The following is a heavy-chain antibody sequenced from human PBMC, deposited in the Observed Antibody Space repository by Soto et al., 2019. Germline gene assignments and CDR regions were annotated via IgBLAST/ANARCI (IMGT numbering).Heavy chain of an antibody. V-gene: IGHV3-7*03. CDR3: ARGYSRNDY. CDR1: GFTFSSYW. Sequence: PAGSPRLSCAASGFTFSSYWMSWVRQAPGKGLEWVANIKQDGSGKYYVDSVKGRFTISIDNAKNSLYLQMNSLRAEDTAVYYCARGYSRNDYWGQGTLVTVYS. D-gene: IGHD6-13*01. J-gene: IGHJ4*02. CDR2: IKQDGSGK.